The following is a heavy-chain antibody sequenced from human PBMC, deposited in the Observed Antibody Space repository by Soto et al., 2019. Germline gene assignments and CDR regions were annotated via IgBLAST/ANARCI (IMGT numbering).Heavy chain of an antibody. D-gene: IGHD2-2*01. J-gene: IGHJ4*02. V-gene: IGHV3-23*05. Sequence: EVQLLESGGGLVQPGGSLRLSCAASGFPFSTSGMLWVRQPPGEGLEWVSAIGPNPSNTNYADSVKGRFTISRDNSKNTVCLQMSTLRAEDTALYYCATARHCSRDACPAAEWGQGTLITVSS. CDR3: ATARHCSRDACPAAE. CDR2: IGPNPSNT. CDR1: GFPFSTSG.